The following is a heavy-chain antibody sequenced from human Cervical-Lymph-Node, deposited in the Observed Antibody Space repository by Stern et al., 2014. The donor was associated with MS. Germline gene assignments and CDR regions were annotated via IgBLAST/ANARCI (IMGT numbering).Heavy chain of an antibody. V-gene: IGHV3-30*03. Sequence: MQLVESGGGVVQPGRSLRLSCAASGFTFSSYGMHWVRQAPGKGLEWVILISYDGSNEYYADSVKGRFTISRDNSKNTVYLQMNSLRPEDTAVYYCARPRRPYFFRGNHHYYGMDVWGQGTRVSVSS. CDR2: ISYDGSNE. CDR1: GFTFSSYG. J-gene: IGHJ6*02. D-gene: IGHD2/OR15-2a*01. CDR3: ARPRRPYFFRGNHHYYGMDV.